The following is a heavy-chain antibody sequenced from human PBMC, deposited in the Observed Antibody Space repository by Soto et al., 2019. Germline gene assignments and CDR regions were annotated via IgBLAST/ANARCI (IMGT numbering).Heavy chain of an antibody. Sequence: EVQLLESGGGLVQPGGSLRLSCAASGFTFNNFAMSWVRQAPGKGLAWVSSISDGGGSTYYGDSVKGRFTISRDNSKNTLYLQMNRLRAEDTAVYYCARCPGEKCARNTIFGVVGEGFDYWGQGTLVTVSS. V-gene: IGHV3-23*01. J-gene: IGHJ4*02. CDR1: GFTFNNFA. CDR3: ARCPGEKCARNTIFGVVGEGFDY. CDR2: ISDGGGST. D-gene: IGHD3-3*01.